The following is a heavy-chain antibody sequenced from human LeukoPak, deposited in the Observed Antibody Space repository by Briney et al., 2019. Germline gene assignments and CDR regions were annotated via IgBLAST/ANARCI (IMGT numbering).Heavy chain of an antibody. CDR2: IYYSGST. CDR3: ASSPRGSMIGY. Sequence: TASETLSLTCTVSGGSISSGGYYWSWIRQHPGKGLEWIGYIYYSGSTYYNPSLKSRVTISVDTSKNQLSLKLSSVTAADTAVYYFASSPRGSMIGYWGQGTLVTVSS. CDR1: GGSISSGGYY. J-gene: IGHJ4*02. V-gene: IGHV4-31*03.